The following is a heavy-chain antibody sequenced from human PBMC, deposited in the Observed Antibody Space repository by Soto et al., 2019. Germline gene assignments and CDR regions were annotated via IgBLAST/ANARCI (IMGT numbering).Heavy chain of an antibody. V-gene: IGHV3-23*01. Sequence: EVQLLESGGGLVQPGGSLRLSCAASGFTFSSYAMSWVRQAPGKGLEWVSAISGSGGSTYYADSVKGRFTSSRDNSKNTLYLQMNSLRAEDTAVYYCAKDQIRTPKTRDYWGQGTLVTVSS. CDR3: AKDQIRTPKTRDY. D-gene: IGHD4-17*01. J-gene: IGHJ4*02. CDR2: ISGSGGST. CDR1: GFTFSSYA.